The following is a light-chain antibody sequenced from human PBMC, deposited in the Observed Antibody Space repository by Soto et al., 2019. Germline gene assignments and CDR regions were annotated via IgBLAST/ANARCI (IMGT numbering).Light chain of an antibody. Sequence: QSVLTQPASVSGSPGQSITISCTGTSSDVGGYNYVSWYQQHPGKAPKVMIYDVSNRPSGISNRFSGSKSGNTASLTISGLQAEDEVDYYCSSYTSSSTVVFGGGTKLTVL. J-gene: IGLJ2*01. CDR3: SSYTSSSTVV. V-gene: IGLV2-14*01. CDR1: SSDVGGYNY. CDR2: DVS.